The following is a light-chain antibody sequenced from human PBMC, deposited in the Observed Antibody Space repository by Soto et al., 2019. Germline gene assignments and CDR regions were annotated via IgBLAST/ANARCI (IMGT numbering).Light chain of an antibody. V-gene: IGKV1-39*01. Sequence: IQVTKSPASLSASVGDRVTITCRASQSISSYLNWYQQKPGKAPKLLIYAASSLQSGVPSRFSGSGSGTDFTLTISSLQPEDFATYYCQQSYSTRIPFGQGTRLEIK. CDR1: QSISSY. CDR3: QQSYSTRIP. CDR2: AAS. J-gene: IGKJ5*01.